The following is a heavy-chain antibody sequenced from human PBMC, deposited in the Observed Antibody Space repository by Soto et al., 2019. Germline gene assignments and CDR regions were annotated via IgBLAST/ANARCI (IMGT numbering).Heavy chain of an antibody. Sequence: GGFLRLSCAASGFSITNAWMNWVRQAPGKGLEWVGRIKSKIDGGATDYAAPVKGRFTISRDDSKNTLYLQMNSLKTEDTAVYYCIATDIVVVPAAMGYYYGMDVWGQGTTVTVSS. CDR1: GFSITNAW. J-gene: IGHJ6*02. CDR2: IKSKIDGGAT. V-gene: IGHV3-15*07. CDR3: IATDIVVVPAAMGYYYGMDV. D-gene: IGHD2-2*01.